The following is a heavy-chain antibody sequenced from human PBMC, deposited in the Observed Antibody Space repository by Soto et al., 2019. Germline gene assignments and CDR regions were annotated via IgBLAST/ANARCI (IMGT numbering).Heavy chain of an antibody. D-gene: IGHD3-10*01. CDR1: GYTFTRYD. CDR2: MNPNSGNT. Sequence: GASVKVSCKASGYTFTRYDINWVRQATGQGLEWMGWMNPNSGNTGYAQKFQGRVTMTRNTSISTAYMELSSLRSEDTAVYYCARGVSSLLWFGESYDYYYYMDVWGKGTTVTVSS. CDR3: ARGVSSLLWFGESYDYYYYMDV. J-gene: IGHJ6*03. V-gene: IGHV1-8*01.